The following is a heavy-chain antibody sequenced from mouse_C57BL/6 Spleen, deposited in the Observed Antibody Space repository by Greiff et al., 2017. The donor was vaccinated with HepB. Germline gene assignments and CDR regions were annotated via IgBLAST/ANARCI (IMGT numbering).Heavy chain of an antibody. CDR3: ARGIYYYGSSYGAMDY. CDR1: GYAFSSSW. V-gene: IGHV1-82*01. J-gene: IGHJ4*01. Sequence: VQLQQSGPELVKPGASVKISCKASGYAFSSSWMNWVKQRPGKGLEWIGRIYPGDGDTNYNGKFKGKATLTADKSSSTAYMQLSSLTSEDSAVYFCARGIYYYGSSYGAMDYWGQGTSVTVSS. D-gene: IGHD1-1*01. CDR2: IYPGDGDT.